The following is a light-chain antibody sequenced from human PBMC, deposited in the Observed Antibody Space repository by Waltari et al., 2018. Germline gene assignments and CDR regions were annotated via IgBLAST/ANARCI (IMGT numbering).Light chain of an antibody. CDR1: QSVLYSSNNKNF. V-gene: IGKV4-1*01. J-gene: IGKJ1*01. CDR3: QQYYTTPRT. CDR2: WAS. Sequence: DIVMTQSPDSLAVSLGERATVNCKSSQSVLYSSNNKNFLAWYQQKPGQAPKLLIYWASTREAGVPDRFSGSGSGTDFTLTISRLQAEDVAVYCCQQYYTTPRTFGQGTKVEIK.